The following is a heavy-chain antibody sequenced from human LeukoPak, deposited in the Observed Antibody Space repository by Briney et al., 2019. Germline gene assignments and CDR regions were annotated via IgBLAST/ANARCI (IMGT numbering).Heavy chain of an antibody. CDR2: ISFDGSNK. Sequence: GGSLRLSCAASGFTFSSYAMHWVRQAPGKELEWVSVISFDGSNKYYADSVKGRFTISRDNSKNTLYLQMNSLRAEDMAVYYCARDRNGYNPYYYMDVWGKGTTVAVSS. CDR1: GFTFSSYA. CDR3: ARDRNGYNPYYYMDV. J-gene: IGHJ6*03. D-gene: IGHD5-24*01. V-gene: IGHV3-30*04.